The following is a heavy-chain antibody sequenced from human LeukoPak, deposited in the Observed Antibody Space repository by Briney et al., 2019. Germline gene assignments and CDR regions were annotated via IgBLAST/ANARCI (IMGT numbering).Heavy chain of an antibody. CDR2: IRYDGHNK. V-gene: IGHV3-30*02. CDR3: AKSQNCYDNSGYYYLDY. Sequence: GGSLRLSCAASGISFSSFGMHWVRQAPGKGLEWVTFIRYDGHNKYYADSVKGRFTISRDNSKNTLYLQMNRLRPEDTAVYYCAKSQNCYDNSGYYYLDYWGQGNLVTVSS. D-gene: IGHD3-22*01. J-gene: IGHJ4*02. CDR1: GISFSSFG.